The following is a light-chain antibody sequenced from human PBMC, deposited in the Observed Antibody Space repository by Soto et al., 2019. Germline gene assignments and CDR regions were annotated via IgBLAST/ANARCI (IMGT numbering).Light chain of an antibody. V-gene: IGKV3D-15*01. J-gene: IGKJ4*01. Sequence: EIVLTQSPDTLSVSPGERATLSCRASQSISRTLAWYQQKSGQPPRLLIYDASTRAPGFPARFSGSGSGTEFTLTISSLQSEDFAVYYCQQYNNWPLTFGGGTKVDIK. CDR3: QQYNNWPLT. CDR2: DAS. CDR1: QSISRT.